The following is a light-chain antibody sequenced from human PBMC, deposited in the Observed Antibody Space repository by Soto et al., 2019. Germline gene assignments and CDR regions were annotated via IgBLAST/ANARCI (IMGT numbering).Light chain of an antibody. CDR3: QQYGGSPRT. CDR2: GAS. J-gene: IGKJ2*01. CDR1: QSVSSSY. Sequence: EIVLTQSPGTLSLSPGERATLSCRASQSVSSSYLAWYQQKPDQAPRLLIYGASSRATGIPDRFSGSGSGTDFTLTISRLEPEDFAVYYCQQYGGSPRTFGQGTKLEIK. V-gene: IGKV3-20*01.